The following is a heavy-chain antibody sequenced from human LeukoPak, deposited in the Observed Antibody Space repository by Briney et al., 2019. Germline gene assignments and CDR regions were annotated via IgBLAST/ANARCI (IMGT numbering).Heavy chain of an antibody. CDR1: GYSFSSYA. D-gene: IGHD4-11*01. Sequence: GASVKVSCKASGYSFSSYAISWVRQAPGQGFEWLGWISPYNGNTNYTKELQGRVTLTTDKSTNTVYMELRSLRSDDTAVYYCARPRRLPIRRDAFDIWGQGTLVTVSS. CDR3: ARPRRLPIRRDAFDI. V-gene: IGHV1-18*01. J-gene: IGHJ3*02. CDR2: ISPYNGNT.